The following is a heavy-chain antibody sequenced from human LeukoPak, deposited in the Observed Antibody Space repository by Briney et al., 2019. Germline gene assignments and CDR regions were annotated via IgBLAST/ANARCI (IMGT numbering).Heavy chain of an antibody. CDR2: ISYDGSNK. CDR1: GFTFSSYS. D-gene: IGHD1-1*01. Sequence: PGGSLRLSCAASGFTFSSYSMHWVRQAPGKGLEWVAVISYDGSNKYYADSVKGRFTISRDNSKNTLYLQINSLRVEDTAVYYCARDLSDNWNDGYFQHWGQGTLVSVSS. V-gene: IGHV3-30-3*01. J-gene: IGHJ1*01. CDR3: ARDLSDNWNDGYFQH.